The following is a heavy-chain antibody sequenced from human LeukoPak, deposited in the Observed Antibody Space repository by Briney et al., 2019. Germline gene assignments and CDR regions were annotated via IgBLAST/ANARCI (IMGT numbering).Heavy chain of an antibody. CDR1: GFTFGSYA. CDR3: ARAVVPAAIGRWFDP. CDR2: ISYDGSNK. V-gene: IGHV3-30*04. D-gene: IGHD2-2*01. Sequence: GGSLRLSCAASGFTFGSYAMHWVRQAPGKGLEWVPVISYDGSNKYYADSVKGRFTISRDNSKNTLYLQMNSLRAEDTAVYYCARAVVPAAIGRWFDPWGQGTLVTVSS. J-gene: IGHJ5*02.